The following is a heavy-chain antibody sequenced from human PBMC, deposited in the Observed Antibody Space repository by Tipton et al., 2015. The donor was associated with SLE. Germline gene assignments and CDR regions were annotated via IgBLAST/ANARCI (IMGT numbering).Heavy chain of an antibody. CDR2: VYYSGNT. Sequence: LRLSCTVSGGSITSSRHFWGWIRQPPGKGLEWIAIVYYSGNTYYNPSLKSPVTISMDTSKNQFSLKLSSVTAADTAVYFCARGPPAGVVVPAAIWFDPWGQGTLVTVSS. CDR1: GGSITSSRHF. D-gene: IGHD2-2*01. J-gene: IGHJ5*02. CDR3: ARGPPAGVVVPAAIWFDP. V-gene: IGHV4-39*07.